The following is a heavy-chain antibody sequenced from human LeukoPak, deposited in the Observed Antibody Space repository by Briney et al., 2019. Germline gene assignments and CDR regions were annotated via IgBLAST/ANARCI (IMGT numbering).Heavy chain of an antibody. D-gene: IGHD2-21*02. CDR2: IYPGDSET. CDR1: GYSFTSNW. V-gene: IGHV5-51*01. Sequence: GESLKISYKGSGYSFTSNWIGWVRQMPGKGLEWMGIIYPGDSETRYSPSFQGQVSISADKSISTAYLQWSSLKASDTAMYYCARLSDAYCGGDCENAFDIWGQGTMVTVSS. CDR3: ARLSDAYCGGDCENAFDI. J-gene: IGHJ3*02.